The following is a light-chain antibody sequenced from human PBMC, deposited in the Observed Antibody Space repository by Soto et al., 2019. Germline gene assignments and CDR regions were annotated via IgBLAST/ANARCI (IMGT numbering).Light chain of an antibody. CDR3: QQYYNRPLT. CDR1: QDITNY. V-gene: IGKV1-33*01. J-gene: IGKJ4*01. CDR2: DAS. Sequence: DIQMTQSTSSVSASGVDRVTITLRARQDITNYLHWFQQILGKAPKLLIYDASTLETGVPSRLSGSGSGTDFTFTISSLQPEDIATYYFQQYYNRPLTFGGGTRMDI.